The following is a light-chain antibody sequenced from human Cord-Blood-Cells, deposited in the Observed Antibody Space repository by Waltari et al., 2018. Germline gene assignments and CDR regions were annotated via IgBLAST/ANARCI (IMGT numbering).Light chain of an antibody. CDR2: AAS. Sequence: DIQMTQSPSSLSASVGDRVTITCRASQSISSYLNWYQQKPGKAPKLLIYAASSFQSGFPSRFSGSVSGTDFTLTISSLQPEEFATYYCQQSYSTLFTFGPGTKVDIK. CDR1: QSISSY. V-gene: IGKV1-39*01. CDR3: QQSYSTLFT. J-gene: IGKJ3*01.